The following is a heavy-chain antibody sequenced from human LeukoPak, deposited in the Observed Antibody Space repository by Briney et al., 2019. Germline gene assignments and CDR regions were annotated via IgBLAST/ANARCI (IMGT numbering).Heavy chain of an antibody. D-gene: IGHD3-22*01. CDR1: GYTFTSYF. CDR2: INPSGGST. J-gene: IGHJ1*01. CDR3: ARAHYYDSSDYGGIEH. Sequence: ASVMVSCKASGYTFTSYFMHWVRQAAGQGLEWRGIINPSGGSTNYAQKFQGRVTMTRDTSTSTVYMELSSLRSEDTAVYYCARAHYYDSSDYGGIEHWGQGTLVTVSS. V-gene: IGHV1-46*01.